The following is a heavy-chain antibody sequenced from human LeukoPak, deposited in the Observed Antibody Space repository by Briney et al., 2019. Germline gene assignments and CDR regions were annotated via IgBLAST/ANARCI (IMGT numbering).Heavy chain of an antibody. CDR1: GGSISSYY. V-gene: IGHV4-59*08. J-gene: IGHJ4*02. Sequence: SDTLSLTCAVSGGSISSYYWSWIRQPPGKGLEWIAYVYYSGSTNYNPSLKSQVTISVDTSKNQFSLKLSSVTAADTAVYYCARHKNTAGSDYFGDWGQGTLVTVSS. CDR2: VYYSGST. CDR3: ARHKNTAGSDYFGD. D-gene: IGHD1-26*01.